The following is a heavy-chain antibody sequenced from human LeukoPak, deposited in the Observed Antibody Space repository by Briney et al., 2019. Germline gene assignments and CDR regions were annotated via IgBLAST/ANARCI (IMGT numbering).Heavy chain of an antibody. CDR1: GGSFSGYY. Sequence: SSETLSLTCAVYGGSFSGYYWSWVRQPPGKGLEWIGESKHSGGSNYNPSLKGRVTISVDTSKNQFSLKLTSVTAADTAVYYCARGQWEVRGIIISHFDYWGQGSLVTVSS. CDR2: SKHSGGS. CDR3: ARGQWEVRGIIISHFDY. V-gene: IGHV4-34*01. D-gene: IGHD3-10*01. J-gene: IGHJ4*02.